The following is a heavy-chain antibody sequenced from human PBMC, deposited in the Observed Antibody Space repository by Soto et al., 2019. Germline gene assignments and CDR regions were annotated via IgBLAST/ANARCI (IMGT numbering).Heavy chain of an antibody. CDR1: GGSISSYY. CDR3: AGQYYYDSSGTTTAGSWFDP. Sequence: SETLSLTCTVSGGSISSYYWSWIRQPPGKGLEWIGYIYYSGSTNYNPSLKSRVTISVDTSKNQFSLKLSSVTAADTAVYYCAGQYYYDSSGTTTAGSWFDPWGQGTLVTVS. D-gene: IGHD3-22*01. CDR2: IYYSGST. J-gene: IGHJ5*02. V-gene: IGHV4-59*01.